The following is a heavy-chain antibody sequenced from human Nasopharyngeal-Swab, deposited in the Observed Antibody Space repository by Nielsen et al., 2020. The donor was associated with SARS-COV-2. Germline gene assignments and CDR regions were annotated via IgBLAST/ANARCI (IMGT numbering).Heavy chain of an antibody. J-gene: IGHJ3*02. D-gene: IGHD3-3*01. CDR2: IYYNGRT. CDR3: ARRTEWVIFAFDI. V-gene: IGHV4-39*01. CDR1: GGSISSSSYY. Sequence: SETLSLTCTVSGGSISSSSYYWGWIRQPPGKGLEWIGSIYYNGRTYYHPSLKSRVTISVDPSKNQFSLKLSSVTAADTAVYYCARRTEWVIFAFDIWGQGTMVTVSS.